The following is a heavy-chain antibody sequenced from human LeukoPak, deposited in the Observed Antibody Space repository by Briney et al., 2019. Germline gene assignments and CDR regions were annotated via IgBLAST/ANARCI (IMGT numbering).Heavy chain of an antibody. D-gene: IGHD2-15*01. CDR3: AHRLSFGLVAPYFDL. V-gene: IGHV2-5*02. Sequence: SGPTLVKPTQTLTLTCTFSGFSLSTSGVGVGWIRQPPGKALEWLALIYWDDDKRYSPSLKSRLTITKDTSKNQVVLTMTNMEPVDTATYYCAHRLSFGLVAPYFDLWGRGTLVTVSS. CDR2: IYWDDDK. J-gene: IGHJ2*01. CDR1: GFSLSTSGVG.